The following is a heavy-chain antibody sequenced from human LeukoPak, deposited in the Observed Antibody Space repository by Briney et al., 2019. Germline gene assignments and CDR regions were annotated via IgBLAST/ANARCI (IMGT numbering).Heavy chain of an antibody. CDR1: GGSISSYY. V-gene: IGHV4-59*12. D-gene: IGHD6-25*01. CDR3: ARGGGSATWYYYMDV. CDR2: IYYSGST. J-gene: IGHJ6*03. Sequence: SETLSLTCTVSGGSISSYYWSWIRQPPGKGLEWIGYIYYSGSTNYNPSLKSRVTISVDTSKNQFSLKLSSVTAADTAVYYCARGGGSATWYYYMDVWGKGTTVTVSS.